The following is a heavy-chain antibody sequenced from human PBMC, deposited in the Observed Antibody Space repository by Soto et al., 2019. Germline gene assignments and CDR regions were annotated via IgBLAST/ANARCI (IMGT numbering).Heavy chain of an antibody. CDR2: ISAYNGNT. CDR3: ARDSGGGQSNWFDP. D-gene: IGHD2-15*01. V-gene: IGHV1-18*01. CDR1: GYTFTSYG. Sequence: ASVKVSCTASGYTFTSYGISWVRQAPGQGLEWMGWISAYNGNTNYAQKLQGRVTMTTDTPTSTAYMELRSLRSDDTAVYYCARDSGGGQSNWFDPWGEGPLVTVSS. J-gene: IGHJ5*02.